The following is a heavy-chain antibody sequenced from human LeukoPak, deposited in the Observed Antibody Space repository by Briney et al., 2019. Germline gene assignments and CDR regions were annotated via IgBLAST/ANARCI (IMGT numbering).Heavy chain of an antibody. V-gene: IGHV3-49*04. Sequence: PGGSLRLSCTASGFTFGDYAMSWVRQAPGKGLEWVGFIRSKAYGGTTEYAASVKGRFTISRDDSKSIAYLQMNSLKTEDTAVYYCTRLGYSSGWLNYWGQGTLVTVSS. CDR3: TRLGYSSGWLNY. CDR2: IRSKAYGGTT. D-gene: IGHD6-19*01. CDR1: GFTFGDYA. J-gene: IGHJ4*02.